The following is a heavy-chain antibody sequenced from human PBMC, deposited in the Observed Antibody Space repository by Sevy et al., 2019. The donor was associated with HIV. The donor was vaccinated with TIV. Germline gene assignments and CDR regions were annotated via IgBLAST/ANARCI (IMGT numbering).Heavy chain of an antibody. V-gene: IGHV1-18*04. CDR3: ARDREEALDY. D-gene: IGHD1-26*01. Sequence: ASLQVSCKASRYTFTSYGISWVRQAPGQGLGWMGWISAYNGNTNYAQKLQDRATMTTDTSTSTGYMERRSLRSDDTAVYYGARDREEALDYWGQGTLVTVSS. J-gene: IGHJ4*02. CDR1: RYTFTSYG. CDR2: ISAYNGNT.